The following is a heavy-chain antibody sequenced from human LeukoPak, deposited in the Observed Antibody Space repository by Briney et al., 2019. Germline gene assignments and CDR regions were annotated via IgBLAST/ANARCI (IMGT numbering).Heavy chain of an antibody. CDR2: IIPIFGTA. J-gene: IGHJ4*02. CDR3: ARSPKMVTTEFDY. Sequence: SPVKVSCTASGGTFSSYAISWVRQAPGQGLEWMGGIIPIFGTANYAQKFQGRVTITADESTSTAYMELSSLRSEDTAVYYCARSPKMVTTEFDYWGQGTLVTVSS. CDR1: GGTFSSYA. V-gene: IGHV1-69*01. D-gene: IGHD4-17*01.